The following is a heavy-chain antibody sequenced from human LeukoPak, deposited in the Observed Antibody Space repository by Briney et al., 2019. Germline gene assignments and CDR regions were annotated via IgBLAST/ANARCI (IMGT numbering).Heavy chain of an antibody. CDR1: GFTFTDYY. J-gene: IGHJ4*02. CDR2: IRGTGTNI. V-gene: IGHV3-11*01. CDR3: ARARRDTSGYYYDFDY. Sequence: GGSLRPSCAASGFTFTDYYMSWIRQAPGKGLEWVSYIRGTGTNIHYADSVKGRFTISWDKAKNSLYLQMNSLRAEDTAVYFCARARRDTSGYYYDFDYWGQRTLVTLSS. D-gene: IGHD3-22*01.